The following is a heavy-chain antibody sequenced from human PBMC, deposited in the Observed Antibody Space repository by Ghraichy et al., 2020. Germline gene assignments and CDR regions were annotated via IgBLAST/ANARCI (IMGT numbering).Heavy chain of an antibody. Sequence: SVKVSCKASGGTFRTYAISWVRQAPGQGLEWMGEIIPIFGTGNYAQKFQGRVTITADESTSIVYMELSSLSSEETAVYYCTSNYDILTGYYNYYHEYYMDVWGKGTTVTVSS. CDR3: TSNYDILTGYYNYYHEYYMDV. CDR1: GGTFRTYA. J-gene: IGHJ6*03. V-gene: IGHV1-69*13. D-gene: IGHD3-9*01. CDR2: IIPIFGTG.